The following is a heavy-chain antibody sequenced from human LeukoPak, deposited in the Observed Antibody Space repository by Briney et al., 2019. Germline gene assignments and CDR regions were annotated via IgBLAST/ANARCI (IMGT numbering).Heavy chain of an antibody. D-gene: IGHD3-10*01. J-gene: IGHJ3*02. CDR1: GGSISSYY. Sequence: PSETLSLTCTVSGGSISSYYWCWIRQPPGKGLEWIGYIYYSGSTNYNPSLKSRVTISVDTSKNQFSLKLSSVTAADTAVYYCAANYYGSGSYYPDAFDIWGQGTMVTVSS. CDR2: IYYSGST. CDR3: AANYYGSGSYYPDAFDI. V-gene: IGHV4-59*12.